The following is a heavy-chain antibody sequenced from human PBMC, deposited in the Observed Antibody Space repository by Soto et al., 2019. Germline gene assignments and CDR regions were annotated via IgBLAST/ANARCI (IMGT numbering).Heavy chain of an antibody. D-gene: IGHD3-22*01. Sequence: ASVKVSCKASGYTFTSYDVMWVRQATGQGLEWMGWVNPNSGNTDSAQKFQGRVTMTWGTSINTAYTELSSLRSEDTAVYYCARGYYDTSGYYPIDFWGQGTLVTVSS. CDR2: VNPNSGNT. CDR1: GYTFTSYD. CDR3: ARGYYDTSGYYPIDF. J-gene: IGHJ4*02. V-gene: IGHV1-8*01.